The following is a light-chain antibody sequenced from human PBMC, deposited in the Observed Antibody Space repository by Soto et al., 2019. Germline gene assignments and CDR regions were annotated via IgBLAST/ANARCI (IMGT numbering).Light chain of an antibody. Sequence: PGERATLSCSASQSVSSSNLAWYQQKPGQAPRLLIYDASTRATGIPARYSGSGSGTEFNFTISSLQSEDFAVYFCQQYNKWPRTFGQGTKVDI. V-gene: IGKV3-15*01. CDR1: QSVSSSN. CDR2: DAS. CDR3: QQYNKWPRT. J-gene: IGKJ1*01.